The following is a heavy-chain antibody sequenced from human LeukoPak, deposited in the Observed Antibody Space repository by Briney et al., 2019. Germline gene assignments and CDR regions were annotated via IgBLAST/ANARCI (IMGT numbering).Heavy chain of an antibody. CDR2: ISYDGSNK. J-gene: IGHJ4*02. V-gene: IGHV3-30*18. Sequence: GRSLRLSCAASGFTFSSYGMHWVRQAPGKGLEWVAVISYDGSNKYYADSVKGRFTISRDNSKNTLYLQMNSLRAEDTAVYYCAKGKSGYQFRYYFDYWGQGTLDTVSS. D-gene: IGHD3-22*01. CDR3: AKGKSGYQFRYYFDY. CDR1: GFTFSSYG.